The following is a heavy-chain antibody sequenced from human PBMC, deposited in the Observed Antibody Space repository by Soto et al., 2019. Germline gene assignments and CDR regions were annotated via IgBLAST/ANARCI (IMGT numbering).Heavy chain of an antibody. CDR3: AKKVNSGPGSQYFDY. CDR1: GFTFSGYS. CDR2: FRTGGDDGTT. V-gene: IGHV3-23*01. J-gene: IGHJ4*02. D-gene: IGHD3-10*01. Sequence: GGSLRVSCAASGFTFSGYSMSWVRQAPGKGLEWVSGFRTGGDDGTTYYADSVKGRFTISRDNSKNTLFLQMNSLRAEDTAIYYCAKKVNSGPGSQYFDYWGQGTLVTVSS.